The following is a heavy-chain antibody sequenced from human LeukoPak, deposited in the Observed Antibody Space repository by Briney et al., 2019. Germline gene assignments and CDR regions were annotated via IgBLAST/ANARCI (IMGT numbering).Heavy chain of an antibody. J-gene: IGHJ4*02. CDR2: INPNSGGT. CDR1: GYTFTGYY. D-gene: IGHD4-17*01. V-gene: IGHV1-2*02. Sequence: ASVKVSCKASGYTFTGYYMHWVRQAPGQGLEWMGWINPNSGGTNYAQEFQGRVTMTRDTSISTAYMELSRLRSDDTAVYYCARLTTVTIRDYWGQGTLVTVSS. CDR3: ARLTTVTIRDY.